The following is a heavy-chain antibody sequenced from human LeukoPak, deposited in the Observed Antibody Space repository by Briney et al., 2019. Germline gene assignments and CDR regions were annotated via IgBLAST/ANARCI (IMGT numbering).Heavy chain of an antibody. J-gene: IGHJ4*02. Sequence: SETLSLTCAVCGDSISSGYYWGWIRQPPGKGLEWIGSIYHSGSTYYNPSLKSRVTISVDTSKNQFSLKLSSVTAADTAVYYCARHYWGGSFYFDYWGQGTLVTVSS. CDR3: ARHYWGGSFYFDY. V-gene: IGHV4-38-2*01. CDR1: GDSISSGYY. D-gene: IGHD7-27*01. CDR2: IYHSGST.